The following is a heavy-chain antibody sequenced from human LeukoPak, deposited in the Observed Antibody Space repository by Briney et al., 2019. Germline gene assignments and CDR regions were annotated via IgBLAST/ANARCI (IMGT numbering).Heavy chain of an antibody. D-gene: IGHD2-2*01. J-gene: IGHJ5*02. V-gene: IGHV4-61*02. CDR3: AGGYCSTTSCTGWIDP. Sequence: SQTLSLTCTVSGGSISSGSYYWNWIRQPAGKGLEWIGRIYTSGSTNYNPSLKSRVAISVDTSKNQLSLKLSSVTDADTAVYYCAGGYCSTTSCTGWIDPWGQGTLVTVSS. CDR2: IYTSGST. CDR1: GGSISSGSYY.